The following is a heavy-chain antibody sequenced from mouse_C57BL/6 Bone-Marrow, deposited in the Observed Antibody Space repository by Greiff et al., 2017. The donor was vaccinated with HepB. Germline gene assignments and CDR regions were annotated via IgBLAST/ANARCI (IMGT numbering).Heavy chain of an antibody. Sequence: VKLVESGPGLVKPSQSLFLTCSITGFPITSGYYWIWIRQSPGKPLEWMGYITHSGETFYNPSLQSPISITRETSKNQFFLQLNSVTTEDTAMYYCAGYRGYYGSSPYWYFDVWGTGTTVTVSS. V-gene: IGHV12-3*01. J-gene: IGHJ1*03. CDR3: AGYRGYYGSSPYWYFDV. CDR2: ITHSGET. CDR1: GFPITSGYY. D-gene: IGHD1-1*01.